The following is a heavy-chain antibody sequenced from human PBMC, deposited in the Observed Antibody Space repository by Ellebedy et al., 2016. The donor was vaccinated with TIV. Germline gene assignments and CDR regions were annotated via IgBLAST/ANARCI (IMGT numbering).Heavy chain of an antibody. CDR1: GFIFNRYG. V-gene: IGHV3-30*03. J-gene: IGHJ2*01. Sequence: PGGSLRLSCAASGFIFNRYGIQWVRQAPGKGLEWIAVITSDGGATFYADFVRGRFTLSRDNSRNTVYLQMNSLSPDDTAVYYCTREARWGNWYFDLWGRGTLVAVST. CDR3: TREARWGNWYFDL. CDR2: ITSDGGAT. D-gene: IGHD4-23*01.